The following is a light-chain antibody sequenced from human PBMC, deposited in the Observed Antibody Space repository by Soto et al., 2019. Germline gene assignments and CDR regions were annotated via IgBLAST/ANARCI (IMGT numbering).Light chain of an antibody. CDR2: GAS. CDR3: QKYNDWPPKRT. Sequence: EVVMTQSPVTLSVSPGERATLSCRASQSITTNLAWYQQKPGQAPRLLIYGASTRATGVPARFSGSGSGTQFPLTINSLQSEDFAVYYCQKYNDWPPKRTFGQGTKVDIK. J-gene: IGKJ1*01. CDR1: QSITTN. V-gene: IGKV3-15*01.